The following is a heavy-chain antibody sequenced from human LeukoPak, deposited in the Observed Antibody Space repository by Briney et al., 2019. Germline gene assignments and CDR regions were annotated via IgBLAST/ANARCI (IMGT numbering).Heavy chain of an antibody. Sequence: SETLSLTCTVSGGSISSYYWSWIRQPPGKGLEWIGYIYYSGSTNYNPSLKSRVTISVDTTKNQFSLKLSSVNAADTAVYYCARVIDPGYYYDSSGYYFDYWGQGTLVTVSS. V-gene: IGHV4-59*01. CDR2: IYYSGST. CDR3: ARVIDPGYYYDSSGYYFDY. D-gene: IGHD3-22*01. CDR1: GGSISSYY. J-gene: IGHJ4*02.